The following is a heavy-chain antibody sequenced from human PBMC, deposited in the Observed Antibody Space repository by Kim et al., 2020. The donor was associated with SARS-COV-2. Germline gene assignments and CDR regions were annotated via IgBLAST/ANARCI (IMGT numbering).Heavy chain of an antibody. Sequence: SETLSLTCAVYGGSFSGYYWSWIRQPPGKGLEWIGEINHSGSTNYNPSLKSRVTISVDTSKNQFSLKLRSVTAADKALYYCESKYYEWSFDIWGQGTMVTVSS. J-gene: IGHJ3*02. CDR1: GGSFSGYY. V-gene: IGHV4-34*01. CDR3: ESKYYEWSFDI. D-gene: IGHD3-3*01. CDR2: INHSGST.